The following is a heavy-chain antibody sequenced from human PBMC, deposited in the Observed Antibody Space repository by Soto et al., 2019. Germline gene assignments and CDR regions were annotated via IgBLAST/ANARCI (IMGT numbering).Heavy chain of an antibody. D-gene: IGHD5-12*01. V-gene: IGHV4-30-2*06. CDR2: ISHLEST. J-gene: IGHJ4*02. Sequence: PSETLSLTCTVSGASISYGGFSWSWIRQSPGKGLEWIGYISHLESTYFHPSFKSRLTTSIDRTRNQFSLKLSSVTAADMAVYYCARGGGYDSFDYWCQ. CDR1: GASISYGGFS. CDR3: ARGGGYDSFDY.